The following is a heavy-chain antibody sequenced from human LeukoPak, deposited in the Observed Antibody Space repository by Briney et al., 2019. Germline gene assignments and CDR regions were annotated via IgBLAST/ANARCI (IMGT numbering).Heavy chain of an antibody. CDR1: GFTFSSYE. CDR3: ARAGSDAEQDWFDP. D-gene: IGHD3-10*01. Sequence: GGSLRLSCAASGFTFSSYEMNWVRQAPGKGLEWVSYISSSSSYTNYADSVKGRFTISRDNAKNSLYLQMNSLRAEDTAVYYCARAGSDAEQDWFDPWGQGTLVTVSS. J-gene: IGHJ5*02. CDR2: ISSSSSYT. V-gene: IGHV3-21*05.